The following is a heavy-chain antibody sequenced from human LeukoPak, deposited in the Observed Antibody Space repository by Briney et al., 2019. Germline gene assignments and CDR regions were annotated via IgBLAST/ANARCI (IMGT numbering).Heavy chain of an antibody. D-gene: IGHD3-9*01. CDR2: IYHSGST. J-gene: IGHJ4*02. CDR3: ASYLTGHRSYFDY. V-gene: IGHV4-34*01. CDR1: GGSFSGYY. Sequence: KPSETLSLTCAVYGGSFSGYYWSWIRQPPGKGLEWIGEIYHSGSTNYNPSLKSRVTISVDTSKNQFSLKLSSVTAADTAVYYCASYLTGHRSYFDYWGQGTLVTVSS.